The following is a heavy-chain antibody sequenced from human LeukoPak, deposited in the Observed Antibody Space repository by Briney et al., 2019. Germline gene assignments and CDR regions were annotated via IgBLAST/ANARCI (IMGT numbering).Heavy chain of an antibody. V-gene: IGHV4-31*03. J-gene: IGHJ4*02. D-gene: IGHD4-17*01. Sequence: PSETLSLTCTVSGVSISSGNYYWTWIRQHPGKGLEWIGCLHPTGSTHYNPSLKGRLSISVGTSKNQFSLRLNSVMAADTAVYYCVKDRGDYGGDPGYFDYWGQGTHVTVSS. CDR3: VKDRGDYGGDPGYFDY. CDR2: LHPTGST. CDR1: GVSISSGNYY.